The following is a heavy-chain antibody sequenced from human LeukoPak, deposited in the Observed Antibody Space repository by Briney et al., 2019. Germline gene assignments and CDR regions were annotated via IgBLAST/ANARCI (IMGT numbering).Heavy chain of an antibody. CDR2: IWYDGSNK. D-gene: IGHD3-9*01. CDR1: GFTFSSYG. J-gene: IGHJ4*02. V-gene: IGHV3-33*01. Sequence: GGSLRLSCAASGFTFSSYGMHRVRQAPGKGLEWVAVIWYDGSNKYYADSVKGRFTISRDNSKNTLYLQMNSLRAEDTAVYYCARDYDILTGYYTTWLDYFDYWGQGTLVTVSS. CDR3: ARDYDILTGYYTTWLDYFDY.